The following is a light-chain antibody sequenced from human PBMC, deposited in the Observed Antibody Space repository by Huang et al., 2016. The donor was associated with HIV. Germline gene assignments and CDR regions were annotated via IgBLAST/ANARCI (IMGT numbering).Light chain of an antibody. CDR3: QQRSSSLT. J-gene: IGKJ4*01. CDR1: HSLNKF. CDR2: NAT. Sequence: IVLTQSPATLSLSPGERATLSCRASHSLNKFLAWYQQKPGQAPRLLIYNATDRATGVPARFSGGGSGTDFTLTITDLKAEDFAIYYCQQRSSSLTFGGGTKVEIK. V-gene: IGKV3-11*01.